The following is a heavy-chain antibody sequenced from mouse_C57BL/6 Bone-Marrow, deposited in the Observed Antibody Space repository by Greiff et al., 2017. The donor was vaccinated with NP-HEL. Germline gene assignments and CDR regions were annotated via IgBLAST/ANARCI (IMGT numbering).Heavy chain of an antibody. Sequence: EVKVEESGGGLVKPGGSLKLSCAASGFTFSDYGMHWVRQAPEKGLEWVAYISRGSSNIYYADTVKGRFTISRDNAKNTLFLQMTSLRSEDTAMYYCARDYYGSTWFAYWGQVTLVTVSA. CDR2: ISRGSSNI. J-gene: IGHJ3*01. CDR3: ARDYYGSTWFAY. CDR1: GFTFSDYG. V-gene: IGHV5-17*01. D-gene: IGHD1-1*01.